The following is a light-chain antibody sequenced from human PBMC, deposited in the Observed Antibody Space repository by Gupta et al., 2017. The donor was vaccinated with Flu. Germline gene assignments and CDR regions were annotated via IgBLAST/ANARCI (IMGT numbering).Light chain of an antibody. V-gene: IGKV1-39*01. CDR3: QQSVHIPGT. J-gene: IGKJ1*01. CDR1: QTVDSF. CDR2: NAS. Sequence: PATLSACAGDRVTISCRASQTVDSFLTWYVQKPGQAPQLLIYNASLRETGIPSRFSGSGSETDFTLTISRLQPEDFAAYYCQQSVHIPGTFGQGTKVEIK.